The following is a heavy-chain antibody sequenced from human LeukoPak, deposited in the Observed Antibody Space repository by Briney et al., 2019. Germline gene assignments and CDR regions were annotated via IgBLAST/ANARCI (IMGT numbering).Heavy chain of an antibody. Sequence: GGSLRLSCGASGFTFSSYALHWVRQAPGKGLEWVAVISNDESTEYYADSVKGRFTISRDNSKNTLYLQMNSLRAEDTALYYCAKDIGSSTGTIDYWGQGTLVTVSS. CDR2: ISNDESTE. J-gene: IGHJ4*02. CDR3: AKDIGSSTGTIDY. CDR1: GFTFSSYA. V-gene: IGHV3-30*04. D-gene: IGHD1-1*01.